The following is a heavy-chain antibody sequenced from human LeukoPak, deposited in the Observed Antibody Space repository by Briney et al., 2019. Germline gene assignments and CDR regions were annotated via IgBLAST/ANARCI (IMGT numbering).Heavy chain of an antibody. V-gene: IGHV1-2*02. CDR1: GYTFTGYY. CDR3: ARTRKLLWFGENTDAFDI. CDR2: INPNSGGT. J-gene: IGHJ3*02. Sequence: ASVKVSCKASGYTFTGYYMHWVRQAPGQGLEWMGWINPNSGGTNYAQKFQGRVTMTRVTSISTAYMELSRLRSDDTAVYYCARTRKLLWFGENTDAFDIWGQGTMVTVSS. D-gene: IGHD3-10*01.